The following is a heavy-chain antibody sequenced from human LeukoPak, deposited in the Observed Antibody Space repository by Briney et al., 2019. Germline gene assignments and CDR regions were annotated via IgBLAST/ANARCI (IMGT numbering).Heavy chain of an antibody. CDR2: VHSSGNT. CDR1: GGSISDSSFY. Sequence: SETLSLTCTVSGGSISDSSFYWGWIRQPPGKGLEWIGSVHSSGNTYYTPPLNSRVTLSVDTSKNQFSLKLSSVTAADTAVYYCARCLATGGRVSFDYWGQGTLVTVSS. J-gene: IGHJ4*02. D-gene: IGHD6-13*01. CDR3: ARCLATGGRVSFDY. V-gene: IGHV4-39*01.